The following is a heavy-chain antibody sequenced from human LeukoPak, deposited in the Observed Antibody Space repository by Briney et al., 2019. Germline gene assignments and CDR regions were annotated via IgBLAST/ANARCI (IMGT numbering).Heavy chain of an antibody. J-gene: IGHJ2*01. CDR2: ISAYNGNT. D-gene: IGHD1-7*01. CDR1: GYTLTSYG. Sequence: ASVKVSCKASGYTLTSYGISWVRQAPGQGLEWMGWISAYNGNTNYAQKLQGRVTMTTDTSTSTAYMELRSLRSDDTAVYYCARDTRNSLPYWYFDLWGRGTLVTVSS. CDR3: ARDTRNSLPYWYFDL. V-gene: IGHV1-18*01.